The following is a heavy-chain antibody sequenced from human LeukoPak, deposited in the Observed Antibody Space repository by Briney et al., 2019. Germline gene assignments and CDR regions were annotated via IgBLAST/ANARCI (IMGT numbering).Heavy chain of an antibody. Sequence: PSETLSLTCAVYGGSFSGYYWSLIRQPPGKGLEWIGEINHSGSTNYNPSLKSRVTISVDTSKNQFSLKLSSVTAADTAVYYCARAGRDGYNRSYYYYYMDVWGKGTTVTVSS. CDR1: GGSFSGYY. J-gene: IGHJ6*03. V-gene: IGHV4-34*01. CDR2: INHSGST. D-gene: IGHD5-24*01. CDR3: ARAGRDGYNRSYYYYYMDV.